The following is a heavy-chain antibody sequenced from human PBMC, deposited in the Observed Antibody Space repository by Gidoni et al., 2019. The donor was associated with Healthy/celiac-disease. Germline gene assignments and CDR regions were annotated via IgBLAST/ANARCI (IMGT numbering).Heavy chain of an antibody. CDR2: IKQDGSEK. J-gene: IGHJ4*02. V-gene: IGHV3-7*01. Sequence: EVQLVESVGGLVQPVGSLRLSCAASGFTFSIYWMSWVRQAPGKGLEWVANIKQDGSEKYYVDSVKGRFTISRDNAKNSLYLQMNSRRAEDTAVYYCARAFLDFWSGYHPRYYFDYWGQGTLVTVSS. CDR1: GFTFSIYW. D-gene: IGHD3-3*01. CDR3: ARAFLDFWSGYHPRYYFDY.